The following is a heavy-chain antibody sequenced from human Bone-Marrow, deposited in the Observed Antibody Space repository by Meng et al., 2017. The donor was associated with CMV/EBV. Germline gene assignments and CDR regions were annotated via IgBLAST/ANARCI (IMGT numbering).Heavy chain of an antibody. CDR2: IRTGGSHK. V-gene: IGHV3-30*02. CDR3: AKDRVGATGD. D-gene: IGHD1-26*01. Sequence: GGSLRLSCAASGFTSNNYGMHWVRQAPGKGLEWVAFIRTGGSHKFHAESVKGRFTISRDNSNNTLYLQMNSLSPEDTAVYYCAKDRVGATGDWGQGPRVTGSS. CDR1: GFTSNNYG. J-gene: IGHJ4*02.